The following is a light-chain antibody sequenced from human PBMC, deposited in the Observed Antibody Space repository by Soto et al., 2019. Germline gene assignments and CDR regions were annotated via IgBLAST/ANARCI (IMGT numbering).Light chain of an antibody. CDR1: QSVRFNF. CDR2: GAS. Sequence: EIVLTQSPGTLSLAPGDRATLSCRASQSVRFNFLAWYQQKPGQAPRLLVYGASSRATGIPDRFSGSGSGTDFTLTISRLEPEDFAVYYCQQYGNSPPWTFGQGTKVEIK. CDR3: QQYGNSPPWT. V-gene: IGKV3-20*01. J-gene: IGKJ1*01.